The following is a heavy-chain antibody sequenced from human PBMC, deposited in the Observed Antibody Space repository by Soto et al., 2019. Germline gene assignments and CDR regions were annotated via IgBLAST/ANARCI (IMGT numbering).Heavy chain of an antibody. D-gene: IGHD3-10*01. CDR1: GYTFTNYG. CDR2: ISAYNGNT. V-gene: IGHV1-18*01. CDR3: ARGNGVSGKRTPIPDDAFDI. Sequence: GASVKVSCKASGYTFTNYGSSWVRQAPGQGLEWMGWISAYNGNTNYAQKLQGRVTMTTDTSTSTAYMELRSLRSDDTAVYYCARGNGVSGKRTPIPDDAFDIWGQGTMVTVSS. J-gene: IGHJ3*02.